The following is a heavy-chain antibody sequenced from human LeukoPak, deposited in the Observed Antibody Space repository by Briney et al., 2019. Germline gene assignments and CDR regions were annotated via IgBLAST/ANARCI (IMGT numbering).Heavy chain of an antibody. J-gene: IGHJ1*01. CDR1: GFTFSSYG. Sequence: PGGSLRLSXAASGFTFSSYGMHWVRQAPGKGLEWVAFIRYDGSNKYYADSMKGRFTISRDNSKNTLYLQMNSLRAEDTAVYYCAKDSSRYCSSTSCPFYFQHWGQGTLVTVSS. D-gene: IGHD2-2*01. V-gene: IGHV3-30*02. CDR2: IRYDGSNK. CDR3: AKDSSRYCSSTSCPFYFQH.